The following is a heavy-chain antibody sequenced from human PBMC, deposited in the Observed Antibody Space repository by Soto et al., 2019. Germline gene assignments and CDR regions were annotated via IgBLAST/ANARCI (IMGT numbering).Heavy chain of an antibody. D-gene: IGHD3-22*01. CDR3: ATRFYDGSGYYLFYFDS. J-gene: IGHJ4*02. V-gene: IGHV4-34*01. Sequence: QVQLHQWGAGLLKPSETLSLTCAVSGGSFSFYYWSWIRQPPGKELEWIGEINHSGSTNYNSSLKSRVTISVDTSKNQFSLKLSSVTAADTAVYYCATRFYDGSGYYLFYFDSWGQGTLVTVSS. CDR1: GGSFSFYY. CDR2: INHSGST.